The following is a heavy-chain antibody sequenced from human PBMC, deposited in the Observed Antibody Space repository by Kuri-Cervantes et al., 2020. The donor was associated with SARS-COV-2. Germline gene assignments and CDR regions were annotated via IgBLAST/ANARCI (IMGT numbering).Heavy chain of an antibody. Sequence: ASVKVSCKASVYTFTIYGISWVRQAPGQGLEWMGWISAYSGNTNYAQNLQGRVTMTTDTSTSTAYMELRSLRSDDTAVYYCARVYGDYYDSSGYSVGNAFDIWGQGTRGTVSS. V-gene: IGHV1-18*04. J-gene: IGHJ3*02. CDR1: VYTFTIYG. CDR3: ARVYGDYYDSSGYSVGNAFDI. CDR2: ISAYSGNT. D-gene: IGHD3-22*01.